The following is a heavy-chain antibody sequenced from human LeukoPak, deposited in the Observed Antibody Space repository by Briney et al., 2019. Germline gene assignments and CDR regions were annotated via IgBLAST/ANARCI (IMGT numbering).Heavy chain of an antibody. Sequence: GGSLRLSCAASGFTFRNYWMGWVRQAPGKGLEWVANTKPDGSAEYYADSVRGRFTTSRDNANNFLYLQMNRLRAEDTAVYYCARDGSLNTNFDYWGQGTLVTVSS. J-gene: IGHJ4*02. D-gene: IGHD2-15*01. CDR1: GFTFRNYW. CDR3: ARDGSLNTNFDY. CDR2: TKPDGSAE. V-gene: IGHV3-7*01.